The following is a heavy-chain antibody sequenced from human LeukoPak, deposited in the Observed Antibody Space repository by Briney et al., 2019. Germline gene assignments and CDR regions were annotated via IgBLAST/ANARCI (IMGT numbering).Heavy chain of an antibody. CDR1: GFTFSSYA. CDR3: ARDRAVAGLFDS. CDR2: ISGSGGST. D-gene: IGHD6-19*01. V-gene: IGHV3-23*01. J-gene: IGHJ4*02. Sequence: PGGSLRLSCATSGFTFSSYAMSWVRQAPGKGLEWVLAISGSGGSTYYADSVKGRFTTSRDNSKNTLYLQMNSLRAEDTAVYYCARDRAVAGLFDSWGQGTLVTVSS.